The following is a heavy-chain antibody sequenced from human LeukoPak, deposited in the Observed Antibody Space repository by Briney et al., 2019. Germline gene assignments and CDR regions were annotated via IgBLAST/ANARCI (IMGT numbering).Heavy chain of an antibody. CDR2: IYDSGST. D-gene: IGHD3-22*01. CDR3: AKSDSPPHYFDY. Sequence: SETLSLTCTVSGGSIRSSYYYWGWIRQPPGKGPEWIGSIYDSGSTYYNPSLKSRVTISVDTSKNQFSLKLNSVTAADTAVYYCAKSDSPPHYFDYWGQGTLVTVSS. V-gene: IGHV4-39*07. CDR1: GGSIRSSYYY. J-gene: IGHJ4*02.